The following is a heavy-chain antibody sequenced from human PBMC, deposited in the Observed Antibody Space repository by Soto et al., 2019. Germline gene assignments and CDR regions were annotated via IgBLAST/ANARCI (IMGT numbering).Heavy chain of an antibody. J-gene: IGHJ6*02. D-gene: IGHD3-9*01. CDR1: GFTFSSYG. CDR2: IWYDGSNK. V-gene: IGHV3-33*01. Sequence: GGSLRLSCAASGFTFSSYGMHWVRQAPGKGLEWVAVIWYDGSNKYYADSVKGRFTIPRDNSKNTLYLQMNSLRAEDTAVYYCARGYFDWSYYYYGMDVWGQGTTVTVSS. CDR3: ARGYFDWSYYYYGMDV.